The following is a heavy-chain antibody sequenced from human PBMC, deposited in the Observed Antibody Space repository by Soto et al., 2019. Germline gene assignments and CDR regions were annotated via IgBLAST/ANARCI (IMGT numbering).Heavy chain of an antibody. J-gene: IGHJ2*01. Sequence: EVQLLESGGGLVQPGGSLRLSCAASGFTLSSYAMSWVRQAPGKGLEGVSVINNSGGDTYYADSVKGRFAISRDSSKNTLYLQMYSQRAEDTAVHYCAKDSDYRDRILRYFDLWGRGTLVTVSS. CDR2: INNSGGDT. V-gene: IGHV3-23*01. CDR3: AKDSDYRDRILRYFDL. D-gene: IGHD2-15*01. CDR1: GFTLSSYA.